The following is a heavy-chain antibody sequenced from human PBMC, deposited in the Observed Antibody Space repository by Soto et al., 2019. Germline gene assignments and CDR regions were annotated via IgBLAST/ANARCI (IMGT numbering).Heavy chain of an antibody. CDR3: ARDLSTGWYFDL. CDR2: IYYSGST. D-gene: IGHD2-8*02. Sequence: PSETLSLTCTVSGGSISSGGYYWSWIRQHPGKGLEWIGYIYYSGSTYYNTSLKSRVTISVDTSKNQFSLKLSSVTAADTAVYYCARDLSTGWYFDLWGRGTLVTVSS. J-gene: IGHJ2*01. CDR1: GGSISSGGYY. V-gene: IGHV4-31*03.